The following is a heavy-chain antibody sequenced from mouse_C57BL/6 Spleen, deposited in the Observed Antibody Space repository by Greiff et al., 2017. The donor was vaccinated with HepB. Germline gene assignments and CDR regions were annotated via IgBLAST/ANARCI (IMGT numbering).Heavy chain of an antibody. CDR3: ARDYYGSSGS. J-gene: IGHJ2*01. D-gene: IGHD1-1*01. V-gene: IGHV1-82*01. CDR2: IYPGDGDT. CDR1: GYAFSSSW. Sequence: VQLQESGPELVKPGASVKISCKASGYAFSSSWMNWVKQRPGKGLEWIGRIYPGDGDTNYNGKFKGKATLTADKSSSTAYMQLSSLTSEDSAVYFCARDYYGSSGSWRQGTTLTVSS.